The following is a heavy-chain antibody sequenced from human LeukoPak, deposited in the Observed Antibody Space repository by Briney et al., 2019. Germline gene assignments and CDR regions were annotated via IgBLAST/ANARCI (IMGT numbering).Heavy chain of an antibody. D-gene: IGHD5-18*01. CDR2: LSGSGESS. CDR3: AKDMRYGYGDFDY. V-gene: IGHV3-23*01. CDR1: GFTFNTYA. J-gene: IGHJ4*02. Sequence: PGGSLRLSCAASGFTFNTYAMSWVRQPPGKGLEWVSALSGSGESSYYSDSVKGRFTISRDNSKNTLYLQMNSLRAEDTAIYYCAKDMRYGYGDFDYWGQGTLVTVSS.